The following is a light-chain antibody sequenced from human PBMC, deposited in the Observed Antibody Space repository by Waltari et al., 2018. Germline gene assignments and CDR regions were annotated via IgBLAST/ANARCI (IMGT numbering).Light chain of an antibody. CDR3: TSYAGAYTV. CDR1: SSDVGRYNY. CDR2: DVS. J-gene: IGLJ2*01. V-gene: IGLV2-11*01. Sequence: QSALPQPRSVSGSPGQSVTISCTGTSSDVGRYNYVSWYQQHPGKAPKLISYDVSQRLSGVPDRFSGSKSGNTASLTISGLEADDEADYFCTSYAGAYTVFGGGTKLTVL.